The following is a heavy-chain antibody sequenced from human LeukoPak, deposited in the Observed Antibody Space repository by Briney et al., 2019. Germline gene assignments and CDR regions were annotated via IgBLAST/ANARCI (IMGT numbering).Heavy chain of an antibody. CDR2: ISAYNGNT. Sequence: ASVKVSCKASGYTFTSYGISWVRQAPGQGLEWMGWISAYNGNTNYAQKLQGRVTMTTDTSTSTAYMELRSLRSDDTAVYYCARDCSSTSCYINRDYWGQGTLVTVSS. CDR1: GYTFTSYG. CDR3: ARDCSSTSCYINRDY. V-gene: IGHV1-18*01. D-gene: IGHD2-2*02. J-gene: IGHJ4*02.